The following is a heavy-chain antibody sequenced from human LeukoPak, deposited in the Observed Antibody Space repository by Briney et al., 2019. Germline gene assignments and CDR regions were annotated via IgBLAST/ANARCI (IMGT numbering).Heavy chain of an antibody. CDR3: ARDLDQYSGRFGGFGHDF. CDR1: GYTFTSYG. V-gene: IGHV1-18*01. J-gene: IGHJ4*02. Sequence: ASVKVSCKASGYTFTSYGISWVRQAPGQGLEWMGWISAYNGNTNYAQKLQGRVTMTTDTSTSTVYMELRSLRSDDTAVYYCARDLDQYSGRFGGFGHDFWGQGTLVTVSS. CDR2: ISAYNGNT. D-gene: IGHD1-26*01.